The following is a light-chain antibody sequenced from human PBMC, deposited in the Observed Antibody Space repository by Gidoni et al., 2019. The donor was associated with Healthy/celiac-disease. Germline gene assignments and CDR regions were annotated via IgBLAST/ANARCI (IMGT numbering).Light chain of an antibody. J-gene: IGKJ2*04. CDR2: AAS. Sequence: DIQLTRYPSSLSASVGDRVTITCRASQSISSYLNWYQQKPGKAPKLLIYAASSLQSGVPSRFSGSGSGTDFTLTISSLQPDDFATYYCQQCYSTRRSFGQGTKLEIK. CDR1: QSISSY. CDR3: QQCYSTRRS. V-gene: IGKV1-39*01.